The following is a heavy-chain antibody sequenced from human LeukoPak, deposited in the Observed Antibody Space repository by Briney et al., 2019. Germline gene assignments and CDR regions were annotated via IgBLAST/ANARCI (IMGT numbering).Heavy chain of an antibody. CDR3: TRDWWRLGFDY. J-gene: IGHJ4*02. CDR2: IRSKKVLGGAI. D-gene: IGHD2-21*02. V-gene: IGHV3-49*03. CDR1: GFTFGDYV. Sequence: GGSRRLSCTAFGFTFGDYVLSGFRKAPGKGLEWIGFIRSKKVLGGAIEYAASVKGRFTFSRDDSKSIAYLQMNDLRTDDTAVYYCTRDWWRLGFDYWGQGTLVTVSS.